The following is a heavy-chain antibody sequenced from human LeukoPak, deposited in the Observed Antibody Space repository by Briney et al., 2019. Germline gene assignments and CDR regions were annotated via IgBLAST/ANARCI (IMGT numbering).Heavy chain of an antibody. J-gene: IGHJ3*01. Sequence: ASVKVSCKASGYTFSSYGISWVRQAPGQGLEWMGWISGYTGNTNYAQKLQGRVTMTTDASTTTASMELRSLRSGDTAVYYCARDFLQFDSSEKYYEDTFDVWGQGTMVTVSS. D-gene: IGHD3-22*01. V-gene: IGHV1-18*01. CDR2: ISGYTGNT. CDR3: ARDFLQFDSSEKYYEDTFDV. CDR1: GYTFSSYG.